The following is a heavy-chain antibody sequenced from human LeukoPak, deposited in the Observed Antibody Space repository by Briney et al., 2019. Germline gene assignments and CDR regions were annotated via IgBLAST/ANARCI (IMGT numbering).Heavy chain of an antibody. V-gene: IGHV1-2*02. CDR3: ARDTARITIFGVAKYMDV. CDR1: GYTFTGYY. J-gene: IGHJ6*03. D-gene: IGHD3-3*01. CDR2: INPNSGGT. Sequence: GASVKVSCKASGYTFTGYYMHWVRQAPGQGLEWMGWINPNSGGTNYAQKFQGRVTLTRDTSISTAYMKLSRLRSDDTAVYYCARDTARITIFGVAKYMDVWGKGTTVTVSS.